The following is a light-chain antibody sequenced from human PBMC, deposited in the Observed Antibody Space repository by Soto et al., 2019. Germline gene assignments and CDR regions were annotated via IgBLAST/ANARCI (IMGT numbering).Light chain of an antibody. CDR2: SNY. Sequence: QSVLTQPPSASGTPGQRVTISCSGSSSNIGSNYVYWYQQLPGTAPRLLIYSNYQRPSGVPDRISGSKSGTSASLAISGLRSEDEADYYCAAWDGSLSGPVFGGGTQLTVL. J-gene: IGLJ3*02. V-gene: IGLV1-47*02. CDR1: SSNIGSNY. CDR3: AAWDGSLSGPV.